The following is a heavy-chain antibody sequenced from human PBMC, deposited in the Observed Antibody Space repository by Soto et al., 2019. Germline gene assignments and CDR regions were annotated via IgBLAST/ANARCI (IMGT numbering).Heavy chain of an antibody. D-gene: IGHD2-15*01. Sequence: SETLSLTCAVSGGSISSGGYSWSWIRQPPGKGLEWIGYIYHSGSTYYNPSLKSRVTISVDRSKNQFSLKLSSVTAADTAVYYCARRYCSGGSFYLYYFDYWGQGTLVTVSS. J-gene: IGHJ4*02. CDR2: IYHSGST. CDR1: GGSISSGGYS. V-gene: IGHV4-30-2*01. CDR3: ARRYCSGGSFYLYYFDY.